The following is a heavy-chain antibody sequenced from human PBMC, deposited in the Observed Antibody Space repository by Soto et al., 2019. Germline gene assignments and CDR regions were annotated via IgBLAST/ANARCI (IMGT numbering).Heavy chain of an antibody. Sequence: SETLSLTCTVSGGSISSGDYYWRWIRQPPGKGLEWIGYIYYSGSTYYNPSLKSRVTISVDTSKNQFSLKLSSVTAADTAVYYCARKYYYDSSGYSYPFDPWGQGTLVTVSS. CDR3: ARKYYYDSSGYSYPFDP. J-gene: IGHJ5*02. V-gene: IGHV4-30-4*02. CDR2: IYYSGST. D-gene: IGHD3-22*01. CDR1: GGSISSGDYY.